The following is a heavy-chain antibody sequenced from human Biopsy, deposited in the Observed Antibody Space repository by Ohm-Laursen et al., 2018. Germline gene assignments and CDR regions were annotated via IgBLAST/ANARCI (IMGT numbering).Heavy chain of an antibody. J-gene: IGHJ3*01. D-gene: IGHD1-26*01. V-gene: IGHV4-59*12. CDR3: ARDLHGRGPNWGASTGVFDL. Sequence: SQTLSLTCTVVSGGSPFTDSITRYYWNWIRQSPGKGLEWIGVVYYTGTTTYNPSFKSRVTLSMDTSNSQVSLRLLSVTAADTAVYFCARDLHGRGPNWGASTGVFDLWGHGTAVTVSS. CDR2: VYYTGTT. CDR1: GGSPFTDSITRYY.